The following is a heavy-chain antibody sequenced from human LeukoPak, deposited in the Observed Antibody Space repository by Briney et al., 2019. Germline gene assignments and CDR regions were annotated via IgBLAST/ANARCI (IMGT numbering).Heavy chain of an antibody. Sequence: PSQTLSLTWAISGXSVSSNITIWNWIRQSPSRGLEWLGRTYYRSKWSNDYAGSVKSRITITPDTSKNQFSLHLNSVTPEDTAVYYCARGWAFPYWGQGTLVTVSS. CDR3: ARGWAFPY. CDR1: GXSVSSNITI. CDR2: TYYRSKWSN. J-gene: IGHJ4*02. V-gene: IGHV6-1*01. D-gene: IGHD3-3*02.